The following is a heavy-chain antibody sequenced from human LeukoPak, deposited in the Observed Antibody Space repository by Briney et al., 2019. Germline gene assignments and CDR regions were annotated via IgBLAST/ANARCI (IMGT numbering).Heavy chain of an antibody. CDR3: ARVWEPTLTSFVF. CDR2: IDPITGAT. CDR1: GYALTAGYS. Sequence: ASVKVSCKTSGYALTAGYSVHWVRQAPGQGLEWMGWIDPITGATNSARGFQGRVTMTRDTSIRTVYMELSGLTSDDTAVFYCARVWEPTLTSFVFWGQGTLVTVSS. J-gene: IGHJ4*02. D-gene: IGHD1-26*01. V-gene: IGHV1-2*02.